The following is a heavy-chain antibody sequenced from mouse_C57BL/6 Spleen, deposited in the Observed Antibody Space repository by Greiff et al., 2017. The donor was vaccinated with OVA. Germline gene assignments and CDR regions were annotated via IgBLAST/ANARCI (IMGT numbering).Heavy chain of an antibody. CDR2: ISYDGSN. V-gene: IGHV3-6*01. J-gene: IGHJ3*01. Sequence: EVKLQESGPGLVKPSQSLSLTCSVTGYSITSGYYWNWIRQFPGNKLEWMGYISYDGSNNYNPSLKNRISITRDTSKNQFFLKLNSVTTEDTATYYCASGYDYDARGFAYWGQGTLVTVSA. D-gene: IGHD2-4*01. CDR3: ASGYDYDARGFAY. CDR1: GYSITSGYY.